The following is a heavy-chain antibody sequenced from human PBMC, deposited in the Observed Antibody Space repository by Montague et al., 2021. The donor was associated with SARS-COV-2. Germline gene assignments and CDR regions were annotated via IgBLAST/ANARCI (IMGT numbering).Heavy chain of an antibody. V-gene: IGHV3-21*04. CDR1: GFTFSSYS. D-gene: IGHD3-16*01. J-gene: IGHJ4*02. CDR3: AKEGMGGGYFDY. Sequence: SLRLSCAASGFTFSSYSMNWVRQAPGKGLEWVSSISSSSSYIYYADSVKGRFTISRDNAKNSLYLQMNSLRAEDTALYYCAKEGMGGGYFDYWGQGTLVTVSS. CDR2: ISSSSSYI.